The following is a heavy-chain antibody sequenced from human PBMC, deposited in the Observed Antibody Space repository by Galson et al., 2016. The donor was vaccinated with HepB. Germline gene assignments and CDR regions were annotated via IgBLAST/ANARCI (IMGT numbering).Heavy chain of an antibody. CDR2: IGSGDFT. Sequence: SLRLSCAASGFIFTNAWMTWVRQAPGKGLEWVSTIGSGDFTHYADSVKGRFTVSRDNSKNTLYLQMNSLTADDTALYYCAREGYSSGHCGAFDIWGRGTVVAVSS. D-gene: IGHD6-19*01. CDR1: GFIFTNAW. J-gene: IGHJ3*02. V-gene: IGHV3-53*01. CDR3: AREGYSSGHCGAFDI.